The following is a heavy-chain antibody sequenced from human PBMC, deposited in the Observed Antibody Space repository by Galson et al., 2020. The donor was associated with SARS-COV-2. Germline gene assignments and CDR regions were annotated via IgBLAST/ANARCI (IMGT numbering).Heavy chain of an antibody. CDR2: IYTSGST. CDR1: GGSISSYY. CDR3: ARNNGGAFDI. Sequence: SETLSLTCTVSGGSISSYYWSWIRQPAGKGLEWIGRIYTSGSTNYNPSLKSRVTMSVNTSKNQFSLKLTSVTAADTAIYCARNNGGAFDIWGQGTMVTVSS. J-gene: IGHJ3*02. V-gene: IGHV4-4*07. D-gene: IGHD7-27*01.